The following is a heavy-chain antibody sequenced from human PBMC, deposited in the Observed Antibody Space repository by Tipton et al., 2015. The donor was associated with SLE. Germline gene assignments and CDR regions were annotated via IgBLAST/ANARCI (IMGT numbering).Heavy chain of an antibody. V-gene: IGHV4-39*01. CDR3: ASAQQLRSNWFDP. Sequence: LRLSCTVSGGSISSSSYYWGWIRQPPGKGLEWIGSIYYSGSTYYNPSLKSRVTISVDTSKNQFSLKLSSVTAADTAVYYCASAQQLRSNWFDPWGQGTLVTVSS. CDR2: IYYSGST. CDR1: GGSISSSSYY. D-gene: IGHD6-13*01. J-gene: IGHJ5*02.